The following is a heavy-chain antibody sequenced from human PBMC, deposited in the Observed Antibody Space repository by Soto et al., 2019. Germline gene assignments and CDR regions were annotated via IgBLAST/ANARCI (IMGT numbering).Heavy chain of an antibody. CDR1: GYDFTSYW. Sequence: PGESLKISCKGSGYDFTSYWVGWVRQMPGKGLEWMGIIQPVDSDTRYSPSFQGQVTISVDKSIGTAYLQWSSLKASDTAMYYCARVLRIGYLAYFYYAMAVWGQGTTVTVSS. CDR2: IQPVDSDT. V-gene: IGHV5-51*01. J-gene: IGHJ6*02. CDR3: ARVLRIGYLAYFYYAMAV. D-gene: IGHD5-12*01.